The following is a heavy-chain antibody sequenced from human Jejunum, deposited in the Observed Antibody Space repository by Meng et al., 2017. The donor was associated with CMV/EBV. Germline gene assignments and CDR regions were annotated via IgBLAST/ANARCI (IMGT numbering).Heavy chain of an antibody. J-gene: IGHJ3*02. Sequence: VSGDSLSLYYWNWIRQPPGKGLEWIGFISYSGNTAFNPSVKSRVTISIDISKNQLSLNLSSVTAADTAVYYCARDPYSGSTDAFDIWGQGTKVTVSS. D-gene: IGHD3-10*01. CDR1: GDSLSLYY. CDR2: ISYSGNT. V-gene: IGHV4-59*01. CDR3: ARDPYSGSTDAFDI.